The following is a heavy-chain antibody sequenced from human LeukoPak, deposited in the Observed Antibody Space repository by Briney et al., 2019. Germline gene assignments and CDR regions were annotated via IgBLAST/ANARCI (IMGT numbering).Heavy chain of an antibody. CDR2: IYYSGST. V-gene: IGHV4-59*01. D-gene: IGHD6-19*01. CDR1: GGSISSYY. Sequence: SETLSLTCTVSGGSISSYYWSWIRQPPGKGLEWIGYIYYSGSTNYNPSLKSRVTISVDTSKNQFSLKLSSVTAADTAVYYCARVQWLGAFDIWGQGTMVTVSS. CDR3: ARVQWLGAFDI. J-gene: IGHJ3*02.